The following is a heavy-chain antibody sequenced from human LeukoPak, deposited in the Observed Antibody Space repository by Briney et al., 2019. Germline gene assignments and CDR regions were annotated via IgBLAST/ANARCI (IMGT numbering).Heavy chain of an antibody. Sequence: SETLSLTCTVSGGSISSYYWSWIRQPPGKGLEWIGYIYYSGSTNYDPSLKSRVSISVDTSKNQISLKLSSVTAADTAVYYCARCSGWYRIDYWGQGTLVTVSS. D-gene: IGHD6-19*01. J-gene: IGHJ4*02. V-gene: IGHV4-59*01. CDR1: GGSISSYY. CDR2: IYYSGST. CDR3: ARCSGWYRIDY.